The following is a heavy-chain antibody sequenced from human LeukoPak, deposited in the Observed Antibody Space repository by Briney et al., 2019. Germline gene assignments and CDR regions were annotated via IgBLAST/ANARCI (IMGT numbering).Heavy chain of an antibody. J-gene: IGHJ4*02. CDR2: IRYDGSNK. D-gene: IGHD3-3*01. CDR3: TRKSAPFDL. V-gene: IGHV3-33*08. CDR1: GFTFTTYG. Sequence: GGSLRLSCSASGFTFTTYGMNWVRQAPGKGLEWVAFIRYDGSNKYYADSVKGRFTISRDNAKNSLYLQMNSLRVEDTGVYYCTRKSAPFDLWGQGILVTVSS.